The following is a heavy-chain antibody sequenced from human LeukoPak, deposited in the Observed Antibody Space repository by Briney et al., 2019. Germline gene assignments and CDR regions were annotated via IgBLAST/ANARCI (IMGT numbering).Heavy chain of an antibody. CDR3: AHTQIIASRHRSSNYYFDTGG. CDR1: GLSLSNSGVG. CDR2: IYLAGDK. V-gene: IGHV2-5*02. D-gene: IGHD6-6*01. J-gene: IGHJ6*03. Sequence: SGPTVVHPTQTLTLTCTLSGLSLSNSGVGVGWIRQPPGKALEWLALIYLAGDKRYSPSLMSRLPITNDTSNNQLVLTTTHMDPVHTATYFGAHTQIIASRHRSSNYYFDTGGWGKGTTVTASS.